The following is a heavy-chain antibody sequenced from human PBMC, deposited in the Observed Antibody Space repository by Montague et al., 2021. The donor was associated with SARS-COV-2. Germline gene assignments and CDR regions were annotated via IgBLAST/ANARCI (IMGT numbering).Heavy chain of an antibody. CDR1: GDSISSYY. V-gene: IGHV4-59*12. Sequence: SETLSLTCTVSGDSISSYYWTWIREPPGKGLEWIGDIYHSGTTNYNPSLKSRVTISLDTPKNQFSLKLNSVTAADTAIYYCARVQAAMIFVKGALDVWGQGRLVTVSS. CDR3: ARVQAAMIFVKGALDV. CDR2: IYHSGTT. J-gene: IGHJ3*01. D-gene: IGHD3/OR15-3a*01.